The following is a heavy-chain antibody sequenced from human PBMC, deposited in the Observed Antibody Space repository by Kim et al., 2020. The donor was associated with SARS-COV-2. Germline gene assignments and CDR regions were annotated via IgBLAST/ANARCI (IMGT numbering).Heavy chain of an antibody. Sequence: SVKVSCKASGFTFTSSAVQWVRQARGQRLEWIGWIVVGSGNTNYAQKFQERVTITRDMSISTAYMELSSLRSEDTAVYYCAVDSSGYCDAFDIWGQGTMVTVSS. J-gene: IGHJ3*02. V-gene: IGHV1-58*01. CDR3: AVDSSGYCDAFDI. D-gene: IGHD3-22*01. CDR1: GFTFTSSA. CDR2: IVVGSGNT.